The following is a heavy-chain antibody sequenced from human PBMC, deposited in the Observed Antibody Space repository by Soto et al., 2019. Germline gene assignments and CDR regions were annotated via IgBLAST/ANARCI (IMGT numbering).Heavy chain of an antibody. CDR2: INAGNGNT. CDR3: ARTPSYYDMDV. V-gene: IGHV1-3*01. CDR1: GYTFTSYA. J-gene: IGHJ6*02. Sequence: PSVKVSCKASGYTFTSYAMHWVRQAPGQRLEWIGWINAGNGNTKYSQKFQGRVTITRDTSASTAYMELSSLRSEDTAVYYCARTPSYYDMDVWGQGTTVTVSS. D-gene: IGHD3-10*01.